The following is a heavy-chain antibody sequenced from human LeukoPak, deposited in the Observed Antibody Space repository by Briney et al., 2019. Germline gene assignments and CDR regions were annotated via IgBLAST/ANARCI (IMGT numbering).Heavy chain of an antibody. D-gene: IGHD5-12*01. CDR1: GFTFSSYS. CDR2: ISSSSSTM. CDR3: ARDVSGYDFRDY. J-gene: IGHJ4*02. Sequence: GSLRLSCAASGFTFSSYSMNWVRQAPGKGLEWVSYISSSSSTMYYADSVKGRFTISRDNAKNSLYLQMNSLRAEDTAVYYCARDVSGYDFRDYWGQGTLVTVSS. V-gene: IGHV3-48*01.